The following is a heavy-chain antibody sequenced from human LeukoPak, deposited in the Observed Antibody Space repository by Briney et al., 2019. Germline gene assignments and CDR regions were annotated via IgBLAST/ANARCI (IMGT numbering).Heavy chain of an antibody. V-gene: IGHV3-11*06. J-gene: IGHJ4*02. D-gene: IGHD6-13*01. CDR2: ISSSSSHT. CDR3: ARLGSIAAAGTPDY. Sequence: GGSLRLSCAASGFTFSDYYMSWFRQAPGKGLEWVSYISSSSSHTTYANSVKGRFTISRDNARNSLSLQVNSLRADDMAVYYCARLGSIAAAGTPDYWGQGTLVTVSS. CDR1: GFTFSDYY.